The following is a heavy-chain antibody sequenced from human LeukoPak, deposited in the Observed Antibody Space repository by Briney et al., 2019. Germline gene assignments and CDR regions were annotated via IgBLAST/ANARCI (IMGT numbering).Heavy chain of an antibody. Sequence: VASVKVSCKASGYTFTSHDINWVRQGSGQGLEWMGWMNPNSGKTDYAQKFQDRVTMTRNTSISTAYMELSSLRFEDTAVYYCARLGCSIISCYTWFDPWGQGTLVTVSS. CDR3: ARLGCSIISCYTWFDP. CDR1: GYTFTSHD. CDR2: MNPNSGKT. V-gene: IGHV1-8*01. J-gene: IGHJ5*02. D-gene: IGHD2-2*02.